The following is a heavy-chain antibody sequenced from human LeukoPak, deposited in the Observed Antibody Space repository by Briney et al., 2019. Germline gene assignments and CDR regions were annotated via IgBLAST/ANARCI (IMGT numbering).Heavy chain of an antibody. V-gene: IGHV3-53*01. D-gene: IGHD3-10*02. CDR3: ARMASTVPYYYGMDV. CDR2: IYTGGTT. Sequence: QAGGSLRLSCAASAFSVTNNYMTWVRQAPGKGLEWVSIIYTGGTTYYADSVKGRFTISRDKSKNTVYLQLNSLSAEYTAIYYCARMASTVPYYYGMDVWGQGTTVTVSS. J-gene: IGHJ6*02. CDR1: AFSVTNNY.